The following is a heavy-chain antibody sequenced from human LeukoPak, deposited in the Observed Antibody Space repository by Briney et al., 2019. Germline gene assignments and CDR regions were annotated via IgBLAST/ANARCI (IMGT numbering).Heavy chain of an antibody. CDR3: ARELLWFGAPTPGYAFDI. CDR1: GGSISSYY. CDR2: IYPSGST. D-gene: IGHD3-10*01. Sequence: SETLSLTCTVSGGSISSYYWSWIRQPAGKGLEWIGRIYPSGSTNYNPSLKSRVTMSVDTSKNQFSLKLTSVTAADTAVYFCARELLWFGAPTPGYAFDIWGQGTMVTVSS. J-gene: IGHJ3*02. V-gene: IGHV4-4*07.